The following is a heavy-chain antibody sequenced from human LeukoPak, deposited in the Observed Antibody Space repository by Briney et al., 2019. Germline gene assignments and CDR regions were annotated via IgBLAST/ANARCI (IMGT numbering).Heavy chain of an antibody. CDR2: INHSGST. CDR3: AIAAHHDAFDI. Sequence: SETLSLTCGVYGGSFSDYYWSWIRQPPGKGLEWIGEINHSGSTNYNPSLKSRVTISVDTSKNQFSLKLSSVTAADTAVYYCAIAAHHDAFDIWGQGTMVTVSS. V-gene: IGHV4-34*01. CDR1: GGSFSDYY. D-gene: IGHD6-6*01. J-gene: IGHJ3*02.